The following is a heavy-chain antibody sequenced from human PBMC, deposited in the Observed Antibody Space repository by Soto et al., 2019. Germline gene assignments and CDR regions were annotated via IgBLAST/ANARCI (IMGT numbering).Heavy chain of an antibody. D-gene: IGHD2-8*01. CDR2: IRSKAYGGTT. CDR1: GFTLSDHY. Sequence: AGGSLRLSCAGSGFTLSDHYIDWVRQAPGKGLEWVGFIRSKAYGGTTEYAASVKGRFTTSRDDSKSIAYLQMNSLKTEDTAVYYCTAGKLYPSLDFDYWGQGTLVTVSS. J-gene: IGHJ4*02. CDR3: TAGKLYPSLDFDY. V-gene: IGHV3-49*04.